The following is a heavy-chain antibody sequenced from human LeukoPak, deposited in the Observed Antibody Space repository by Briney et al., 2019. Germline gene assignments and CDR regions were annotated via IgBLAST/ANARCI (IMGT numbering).Heavy chain of an antibody. V-gene: IGHV3-21*01. CDR1: GFTFNTYT. CDR2: ISSSSGDI. Sequence: GGSLRLSCAASGFTFNTYTMNWVRQAPGKGLEWVSCISSSSGDIVYADSVRGRLTISRDNAKNSLYLEMNSLRAEDTAVYYCARRYYYDSSVYYPLDHWGQGTLVTVSP. D-gene: IGHD3-22*01. J-gene: IGHJ4*02. CDR3: ARRYYYDSSVYYPLDH.